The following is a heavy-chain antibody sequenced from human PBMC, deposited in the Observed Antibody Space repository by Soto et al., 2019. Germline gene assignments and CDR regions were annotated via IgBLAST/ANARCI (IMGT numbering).Heavy chain of an antibody. CDR1: GFSFSGYT. J-gene: IGHJ4*02. CDR2: INGGGGTT. V-gene: IGHV3-23*01. CDR3: AKDRHPDGIWTFDY. D-gene: IGHD3-9*01. Sequence: EVQLLESGGHLIQPGESLRLSCAASGFSFSGYTMNSVLQAQGKGLEWISGINGGGGTTYYADSVKGRFTISRDDSKNILYLQKNSPRAEDTAIYYCAKDRHPDGIWTFDYWGRGTLVTVSS.